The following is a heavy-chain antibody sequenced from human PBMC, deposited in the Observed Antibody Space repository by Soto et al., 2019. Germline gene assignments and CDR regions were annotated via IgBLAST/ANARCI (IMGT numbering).Heavy chain of an antibody. CDR3: TSPSHSCHSSTSCYIFDY. J-gene: IGHJ4*02. Sequence: GGSLRLSCTASGFTFGDYAMSWFRQAPGKGLEWVGFIRSKAYGGTTEYAAAVKGRFTISRDDSKSIAYLQMNSLKTEDTAVYYCTSPSHSCHSSTSCYIFDYWGQGTLVTVSS. V-gene: IGHV3-49*03. CDR1: GFTFGDYA. D-gene: IGHD2-2*02. CDR2: IRSKAYGGTT.